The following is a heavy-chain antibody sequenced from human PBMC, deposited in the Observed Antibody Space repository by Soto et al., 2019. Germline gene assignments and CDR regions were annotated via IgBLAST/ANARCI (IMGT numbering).Heavy chain of an antibody. D-gene: IGHD6-6*01. CDR1: GFTFSSYA. J-gene: IGHJ6*02. Sequence: GGSLRLSCAASGFTFSSYAMSWVRQAPGKGLEWVSAISGSGGSTYYADSVKGRFTISRDNSKNTLYLQMNSLRAEDTAVYYCEKVEVAALYYYYGMDVWGQGTTVTVSX. CDR2: ISGSGGST. V-gene: IGHV3-23*01. CDR3: EKVEVAALYYYYGMDV.